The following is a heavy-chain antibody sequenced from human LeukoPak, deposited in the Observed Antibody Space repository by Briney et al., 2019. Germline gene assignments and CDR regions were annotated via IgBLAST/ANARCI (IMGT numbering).Heavy chain of an antibody. J-gene: IGHJ4*02. Sequence: PGGSLRLSCAASGFTFSSYAMSWVRQAPGKGLEWVSAISGSGGNTYYADSVKGRFTISRDNAKNSLYLQMNSLRAEDTAVYYCARDMTQPLFDYWGQGTLVTVSS. V-gene: IGHV3-23*01. CDR2: ISGSGGNT. CDR1: GFTFSSYA. D-gene: IGHD6-13*01. CDR3: ARDMTQPLFDY.